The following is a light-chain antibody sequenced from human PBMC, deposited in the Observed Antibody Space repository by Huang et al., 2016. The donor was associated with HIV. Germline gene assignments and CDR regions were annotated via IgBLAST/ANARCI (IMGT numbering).Light chain of an antibody. CDR3: QQDYSSPQT. CDR2: WAS. V-gene: IGKV4-1*01. CDR1: QSVYSSSTSKDY. J-gene: IGKJ1*01. Sequence: DIIMTQSPDSLAVSLGERATLNCRSSQSVYSSSTSKDYMAWFQQKPGQPPRLLLVWASTREAGVPDRFSGSGSGTHFTLTIANLEAEDAAIYYCQQDYSSPQTFGQGTRVEVK.